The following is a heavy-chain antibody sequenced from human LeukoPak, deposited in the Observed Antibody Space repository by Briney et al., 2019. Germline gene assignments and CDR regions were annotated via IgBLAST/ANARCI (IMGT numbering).Heavy chain of an antibody. CDR2: IYYSGST. D-gene: IGHD3-10*01. Sequence: TLSLTCTVSGGSISGGPYYWNWVRQHPGKGLEWIGYIYYSGSTYYNPSLKSRVTISTDTSKNQLSLKLSSATAADTAVYYCARTMVRGGAATYLIEYWGQGTLVTVSS. CDR1: GGSISGGPYY. CDR3: ARTMVRGGAATYLIEY. J-gene: IGHJ4*02. V-gene: IGHV4-31*03.